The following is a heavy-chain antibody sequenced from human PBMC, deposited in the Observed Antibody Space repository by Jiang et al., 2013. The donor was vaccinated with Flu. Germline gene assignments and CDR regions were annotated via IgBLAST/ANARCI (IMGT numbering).Heavy chain of an antibody. CDR3: ARYRGDGYNPGGYYYGMGV. D-gene: IGHD5-24*01. V-gene: IGHV4-4*02. Sequence: TCAVSGGSISSSNWWSWVRQPPGKGLEWIGEIYHSGSTNYNPSLKSRVTISVDKSKNQFSLKLSSVTAADTAVYYCARYRGDGYNPGGYYYGMGVWGQGTTVTVSS. J-gene: IGHJ6*02. CDR2: IYHSGST. CDR1: GGSISSSNW.